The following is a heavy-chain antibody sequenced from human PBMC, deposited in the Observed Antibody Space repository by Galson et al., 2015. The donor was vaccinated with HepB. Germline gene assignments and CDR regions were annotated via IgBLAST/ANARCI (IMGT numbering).Heavy chain of an antibody. CDR1: GFTFSNYA. D-gene: IGHD5-24*01. V-gene: IGHV3-30-3*02. CDR3: ASLETRGMTTMPFDY. Sequence: SLRLSCAASGFTFSNYAFHWVRQAPGKGLECVALISYDGINKYYADSLKGRFTISRDKSKNTLFLQMNNMRGEDTALYYCASLETRGMTTMPFDYWGQGTLVTVSS. J-gene: IGHJ4*02. CDR2: ISYDGINK.